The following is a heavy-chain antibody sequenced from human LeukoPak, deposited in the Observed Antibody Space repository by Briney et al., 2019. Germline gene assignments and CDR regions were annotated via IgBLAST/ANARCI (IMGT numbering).Heavy chain of an antibody. CDR2: IHYSGST. CDR3: ARHYLPTYYDIDV. D-gene: IGHD3-16*02. V-gene: IGHV4-59*08. CDR1: GGSISNYY. J-gene: IGHJ6*02. Sequence: PSETLSLTCTVSGGSISNYYWSWLRQPPGKGLEWIGYIHYSGSTNYNPSLTSRVTVSLDRSKSQFSLKLSSVSATDTAMYYCARHYLPTYYDIDVWGQGTTVTVSS.